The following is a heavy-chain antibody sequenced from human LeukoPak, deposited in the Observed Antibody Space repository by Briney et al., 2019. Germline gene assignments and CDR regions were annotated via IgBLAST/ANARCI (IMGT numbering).Heavy chain of an antibody. D-gene: IGHD3-10*01. CDR3: ARDTGYGSGSSDYYYGMDV. CDR2: ISASGDST. Sequence: GGSLRLSCAAYGFTFTSYAMSWVRQAPGKGLEWVSAISASGDSTYYADSVKGRFTISRDNAKNSLYLQMNSLRAEDTAVYYCARDTGYGSGSSDYYYGMDVWGQGTTVTVSS. CDR1: GFTFTSYA. V-gene: IGHV3-23*01. J-gene: IGHJ6*02.